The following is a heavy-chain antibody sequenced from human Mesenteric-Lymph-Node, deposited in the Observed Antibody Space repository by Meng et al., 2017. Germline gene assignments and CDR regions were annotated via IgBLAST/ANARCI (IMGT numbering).Heavy chain of an antibody. CDR2: MNPRSGYT. J-gene: IGHJ2*01. D-gene: IGHD3-16*02. CDR3: ARGVSEYVWESFRQVHYLDL. Sequence: ASVKVSCKASGYTFSGYYMHWVRQAPGQGLEWMGWMNPRSGYTGYAQKFQGRVTMTRNTSISTAYMELSSLRSEDTAVYYCARGVSEYVWESFRQVHYLDLWGRGDPVTGAS. V-gene: IGHV1-8*02. CDR1: GYTFSGYY.